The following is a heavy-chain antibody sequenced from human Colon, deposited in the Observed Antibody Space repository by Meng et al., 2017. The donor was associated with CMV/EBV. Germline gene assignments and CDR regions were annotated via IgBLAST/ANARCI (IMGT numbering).Heavy chain of an antibody. CDR3: AKGRGSSTSSYDY. Sequence: GGSLRLSCAASGFTFSSYAMSWVRQAPGKGLEWVSTITGSGGSTYYADSVKGRFTLSRDNSKNTLYLQMNSLRVEDTAVYYCAKGRGSSTSSYDYWGQGTLVTVPQ. D-gene: IGHD2-2*01. CDR2: ITGSGGST. J-gene: IGHJ4*02. V-gene: IGHV3-23*01. CDR1: GFTFSSYA.